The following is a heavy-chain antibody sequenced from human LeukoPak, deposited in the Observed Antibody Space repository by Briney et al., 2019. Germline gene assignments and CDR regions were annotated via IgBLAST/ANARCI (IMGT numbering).Heavy chain of an antibody. D-gene: IGHD6-6*01. Sequence: GGSLRLSCAASRFTFSSDGMHWVRQAPGKGLEWVAVISYDGSNKYYADSVKGRFTISRDNSKNTLYLQMNSLRAEDTAVYYCAKDFSSSSHYYGMDVWGQGTTVTVSS. V-gene: IGHV3-30*18. CDR2: ISYDGSNK. CDR1: RFTFSSDG. CDR3: AKDFSSSSHYYGMDV. J-gene: IGHJ6*02.